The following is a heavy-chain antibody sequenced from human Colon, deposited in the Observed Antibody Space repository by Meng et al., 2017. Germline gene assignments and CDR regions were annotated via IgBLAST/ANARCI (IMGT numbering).Heavy chain of an antibody. Sequence: SETLSLTCTVSGASVGGDYWSWIRQPPGKGLEWIGYIYNIGSTNYNPSLKSRVTISIDTSKSKFSLELSTVTAADTAVDYCARGPPAASWGPGTLVTVSS. J-gene: IGHJ5*02. V-gene: IGHV4-59*02. CDR2: IYNIGST. CDR3: ARGPPAAS. D-gene: IGHD2-15*01. CDR1: GASVGGDY.